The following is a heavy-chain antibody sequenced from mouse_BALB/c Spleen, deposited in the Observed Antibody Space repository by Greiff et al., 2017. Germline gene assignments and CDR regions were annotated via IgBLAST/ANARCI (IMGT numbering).Heavy chain of an antibody. J-gene: IGHJ1*01. CDR3: ARDHGNYGYFDV. D-gene: IGHD2-1*01. CDR2: IWSGGST. CDR1: GFSLTSYG. Sequence: QVQLKESGPGLVQPSQSLSITCTVSGFSLTSYGVHWVRQSPGKGLEWLGVIWSGGSTDYNAAFISRLSISKDNSKSQVFFKMNSLQANDTAIYYCARDHGNYGYFDVWGAGTTVTVSS. V-gene: IGHV2-2*02.